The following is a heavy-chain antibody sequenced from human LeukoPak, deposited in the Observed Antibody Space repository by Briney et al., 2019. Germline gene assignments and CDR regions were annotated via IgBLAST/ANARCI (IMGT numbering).Heavy chain of an antibody. J-gene: IGHJ3*02. CDR1: GGPISSGDYY. D-gene: IGHD3-22*01. CDR2: IYYSGST. CDR3: ARAGYYDSSGYTAAFDI. V-gene: IGHV4-30-4*01. Sequence: SETLSLTCTVSGGPISSGDYYWSWIRQPPGKGLEWIGYIYYSGSTYYNPSLKSRVTISVDTSKNQFSLKLSSVTAADTAVYYCARAGYYDSSGYTAAFDIWGQGTMVTVSS.